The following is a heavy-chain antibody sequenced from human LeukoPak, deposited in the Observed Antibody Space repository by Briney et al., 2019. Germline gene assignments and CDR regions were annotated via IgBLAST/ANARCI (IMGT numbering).Heavy chain of an antibody. CDR3: ARDSVGLLYDY. Sequence: SVPVSCQASGGTFSSYAISWVRQAPGQGLEWMGRIIPILGIANYAQKFQGRVTITADKSTSTAYMELSSLRSEDTAVYYCARDSVGLLYDYWGQGTLVTVSS. J-gene: IGHJ4*02. V-gene: IGHV1-69*04. D-gene: IGHD3-3*01. CDR2: IIPILGIA. CDR1: GGTFSSYA.